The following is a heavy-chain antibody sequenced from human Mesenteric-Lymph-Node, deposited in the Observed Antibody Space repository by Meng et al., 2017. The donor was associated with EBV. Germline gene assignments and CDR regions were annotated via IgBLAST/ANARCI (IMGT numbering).Heavy chain of an antibody. J-gene: IGHJ4*02. V-gene: IGHV1-2*06. D-gene: IGHD3-16*01. CDR3: AREIRYDYVWGTSFDY. CDR2: INPNGGAT. Sequence: QGEVGQSGARVKKPGASVKVSCKASGYTFTAYYIHWVRQAPGQGPEWMGRINPNGGATKYPQKFQGRVTMTRDTSISTAYMEVSSLRSDDTAVYYCAREIRYDYVWGTSFDYWGQGTLVTVSS. CDR1: GYTFTAYY.